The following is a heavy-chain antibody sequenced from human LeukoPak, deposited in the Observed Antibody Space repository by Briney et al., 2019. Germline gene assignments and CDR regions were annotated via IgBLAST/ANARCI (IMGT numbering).Heavy chain of an antibody. J-gene: IGHJ3*02. D-gene: IGHD2-15*01. Sequence: GASVKVSCKASGYTFTGHYIHWVRQAPGQGLEWMGWINSNSGGTNYAQKFQGRVTITRDTSVSTAYMEVSRLTSDDTAVYYCARVSASGCSCTTCLVFDIWGQGTVVTVSP. CDR1: GYTFTGHY. V-gene: IGHV1-2*02. CDR3: ARVSASGCSCTTCLVFDI. CDR2: INSNSGGT.